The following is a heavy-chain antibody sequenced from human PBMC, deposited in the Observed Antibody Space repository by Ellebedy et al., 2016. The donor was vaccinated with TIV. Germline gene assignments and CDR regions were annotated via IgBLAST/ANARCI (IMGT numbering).Heavy chain of an antibody. D-gene: IGHD2/OR15-2a*01. Sequence: ASVKVSCKASGYAFTGYYIHWVRQAPGQGLAWMGIINPSGGSTTYAQKFQGRVTMTRDTSTSTVYMELSSLRYEDTAVYYCARAFDSDFWGQGTLVTVSS. CDR1: GYAFTGYY. CDR3: ARAFDSDF. CDR2: INPSGGST. J-gene: IGHJ4*02. V-gene: IGHV1-46*01.